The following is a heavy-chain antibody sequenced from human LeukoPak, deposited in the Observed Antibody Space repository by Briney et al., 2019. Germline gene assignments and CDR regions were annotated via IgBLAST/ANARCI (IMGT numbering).Heavy chain of an antibody. J-gene: IGHJ4*02. Sequence: SVKVSCKASGGTFSSYAISWVRPAPGQGLEWMGRIIPIPGIANYAQKFQGRVTITADKSTSTAYMELSSLRSEDTAVYYCARDRRDGYNYQNYFDYWGQGTLVTVSS. D-gene: IGHD5-24*01. CDR3: ARDRRDGYNYQNYFDY. CDR2: IIPIPGIA. CDR1: GGTFSSYA. V-gene: IGHV1-69*04.